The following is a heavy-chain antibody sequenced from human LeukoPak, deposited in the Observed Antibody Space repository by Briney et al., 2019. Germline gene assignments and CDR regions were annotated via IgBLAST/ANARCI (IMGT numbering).Heavy chain of an antibody. CDR2: INPNSGGT. V-gene: IGHV1-2*02. J-gene: IGHJ4*02. CDR3: ARDRITMVRGVTGNRPDFDY. Sequence: ASVKVSCKASGYTFTGYYMHWVRQAPGQGLEWMGWINPNSGGTNYAQKFQGRVTTTRDTSISTAYMELSRLRSDDTAVYYCARDRITMVRGVTGNRPDFDYWGQGTLVTVSS. D-gene: IGHD3-10*01. CDR1: GYTFTGYY.